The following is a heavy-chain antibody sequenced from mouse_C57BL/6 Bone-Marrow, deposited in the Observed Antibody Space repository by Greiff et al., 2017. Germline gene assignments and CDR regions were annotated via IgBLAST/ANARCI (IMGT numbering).Heavy chain of an antibody. CDR3: ARHETPSYCGSSSSWCAY. Sequence: QVQLKESGAELVRPGASVKLSCKASGYTFTDYYINWVKQRPGQGLEWIGGFYPGSGSIKYNEKFKDKATLTADKSSSTAYMELSRLTSEDSAVYFCARHETPSYCGSSSSWCAYWGQGTLVTVSA. CDR1: GYTFTDYY. D-gene: IGHD1-1*01. V-gene: IGHV1-62-2*01. CDR2: FYPGSGSI. J-gene: IGHJ3*01.